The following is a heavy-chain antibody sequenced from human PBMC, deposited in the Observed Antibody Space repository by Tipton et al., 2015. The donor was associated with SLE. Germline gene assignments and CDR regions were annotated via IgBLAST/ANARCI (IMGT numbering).Heavy chain of an antibody. CDR2: IYTSGST. D-gene: IGHD3-3*01. J-gene: IGHJ6*03. Sequence: TLSLTCIVSGGSITTRSYYWSWIRQPAGKGLEWIGRIYTSGSTNYNPSLKSRVTISVDTSKNQFSLKLSSVTAADTAVYYCARVLGVVKSYYMDVWGKGTTVTVSS. CDR3: ARVLGVVKSYYMDV. CDR1: GGSITTRSYY. V-gene: IGHV4-61*02.